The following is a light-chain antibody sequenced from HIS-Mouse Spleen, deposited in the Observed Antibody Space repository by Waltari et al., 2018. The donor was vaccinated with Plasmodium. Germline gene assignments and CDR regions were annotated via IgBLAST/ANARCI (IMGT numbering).Light chain of an antibody. Sequence: SYELTQPPSVSVSPGQTASITCSGDKLGDKYACWYQQKPGQSPVLVIYKDSKRPSGIPERVSGSNSGKTATLTISGTQAMDEADYYCQAWDSSTVVFGGGTKLTVL. V-gene: IGLV3-1*01. CDR1: KLGDKY. CDR3: QAWDSSTVV. J-gene: IGLJ2*01. CDR2: KDS.